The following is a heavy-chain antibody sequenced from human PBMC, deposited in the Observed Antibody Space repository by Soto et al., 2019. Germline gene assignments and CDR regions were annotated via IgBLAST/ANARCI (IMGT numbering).Heavy chain of an antibody. D-gene: IGHD6-6*01. Sequence: QVQLVQSGAEVKKPGSSVKVSCKASGGTFSSYAISWVRQAPGQGLEWMGGIIPIFGTANYAQKFQGRVTITADESTSTAYMELSSLRSEDMAVYYCARPIEGYSSSPPYGMDVWGQGTTVTVSS. CDR3: ARPIEGYSSSPPYGMDV. J-gene: IGHJ6*02. V-gene: IGHV1-69*01. CDR1: GGTFSSYA. CDR2: IIPIFGTA.